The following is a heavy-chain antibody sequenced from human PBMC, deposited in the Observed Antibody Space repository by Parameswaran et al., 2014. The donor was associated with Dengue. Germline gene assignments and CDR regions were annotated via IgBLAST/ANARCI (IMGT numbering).Heavy chain of an antibody. CDR3: AMPRSSPIVVVVPAAINHYGMDV. V-gene: IGHV1-69*01. J-gene: IGHJ6*02. Sequence: SWVRQAPGQWLEWMGGIIPIFGTANYAQKFQGRVTITADESTSTAYMELSSLRSEDTAVYYCAMPRSSPIVVVVPAAINHYGMDVWGQGDHGHRLL. D-gene: IGHD2-2*01. CDR2: IIPIFGTA.